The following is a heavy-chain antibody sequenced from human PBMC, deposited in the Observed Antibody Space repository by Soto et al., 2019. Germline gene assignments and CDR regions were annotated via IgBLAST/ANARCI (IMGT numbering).Heavy chain of an antibody. CDR1: GYRFTSFW. V-gene: IGHV5-51*01. Sequence: GESLKISCKGSGYRFTSFWIGWVRQMPGEALEWMGVIYPDGSDTRYSPSFQGQVTISADKSISTAYLHWSSLRASETAMYYCVRWDSSGYYGLALPDWFDTWGQGTLVTGSS. CDR3: VRWDSSGYYGLALPDWFDT. J-gene: IGHJ5*02. D-gene: IGHD3-22*01. CDR2: IYPDGSDT.